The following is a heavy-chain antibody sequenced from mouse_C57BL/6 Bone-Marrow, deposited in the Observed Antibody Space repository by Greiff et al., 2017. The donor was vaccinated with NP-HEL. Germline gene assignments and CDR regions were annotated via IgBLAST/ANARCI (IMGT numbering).Heavy chain of an antibody. V-gene: IGHV1-19*01. D-gene: IGHD2-4*01. CDR1: GYTFTDYY. CDR3: ARNFPSYDYDVDYAMDD. CDR2: INPYNGGT. Sequence: EVQLQQSGPVLVKPGASVKMSCEASGYTFTDYYMNWVKQSHGKSLEWIGVINPYNGGTSYNQKFKGKATLTVDKSSSTAYMELNSLTSEDSAVYYCARNFPSYDYDVDYAMDDWGQGTSVTVSS. J-gene: IGHJ4*01.